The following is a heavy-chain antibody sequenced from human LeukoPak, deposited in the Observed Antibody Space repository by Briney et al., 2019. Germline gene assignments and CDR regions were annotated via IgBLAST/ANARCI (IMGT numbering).Heavy chain of an antibody. V-gene: IGHV4-39*01. CDR1: RGSISSSRSF. CDR3: ARGAYCTSASCLETPYYFDY. J-gene: IGHJ4*02. Sequence: SGTLSLTCTVSRGSISSSRSFWGWLRQPPGKGLDWIGFFYYRGNSYYSPSLKSRVTISVDTSKNQFSLDLNSVTAADTAVYYCARGAYCTSASCLETPYYFDYWGQGTLVTVSS. D-gene: IGHD2-2*01. CDR2: FYYRGNS.